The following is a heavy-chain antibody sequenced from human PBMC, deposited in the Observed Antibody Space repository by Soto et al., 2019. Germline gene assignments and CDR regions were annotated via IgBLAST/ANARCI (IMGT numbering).Heavy chain of an antibody. D-gene: IGHD2-2*01. Sequence: QVQLVQSGAGVKKPGSSVKVSCKASGGIFNRYSVSWVRQAPGQGLEWMGRIIPLFGITNYAQKFQGRVMITADKSTNTAYMEVNGLRSEDTALYYCATFYGGDCTTTTCYGDFDYWGQGTLVTVTS. V-gene: IGHV1-69*02. CDR1: GGIFNRYS. J-gene: IGHJ4*02. CDR2: IIPLFGIT. CDR3: ATFYGGDCTTTTCYGDFDY.